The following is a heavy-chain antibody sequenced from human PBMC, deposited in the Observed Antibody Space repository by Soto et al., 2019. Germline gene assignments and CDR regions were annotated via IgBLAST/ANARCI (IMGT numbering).Heavy chain of an antibody. CDR3: ARGLGIAAADPYNWFAP. J-gene: IGHJ5*02. Sequence: PGGALRLSWAAAGFTFSSYLRSWVRQAPGKGLEWVANIKQDGSEKYYVDSVKGRFTISRDNAKNSLYPQMSSLRAEDTAVYYCARGLGIAAADPYNWFAPWGQGPLVPVSP. CDR2: IKQDGSEK. D-gene: IGHD6-13*01. CDR1: GFTFSSYL. V-gene: IGHV3-7*01.